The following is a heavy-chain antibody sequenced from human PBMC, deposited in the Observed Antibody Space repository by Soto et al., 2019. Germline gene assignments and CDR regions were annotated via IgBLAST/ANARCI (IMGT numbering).Heavy chain of an antibody. J-gene: IGHJ6*02. CDR3: AYGSGSYDYYYGMDV. D-gene: IGHD3-10*01. V-gene: IGHV1-2*02. Sequence: APVKVSCKASGYTFTRYYMHWVRQAPGQGLEWMGWINPNSGGTNYAQKFQGRVTMTRDTSISTAYMELSRLRSDDTAVYYCAYGSGSYDYYYGMDVWGQGTTVTVSS. CDR2: INPNSGGT. CDR1: GYTFTRYY.